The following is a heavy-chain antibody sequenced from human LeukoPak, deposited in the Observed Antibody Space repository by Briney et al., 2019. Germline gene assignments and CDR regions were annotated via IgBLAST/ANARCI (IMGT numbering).Heavy chain of an antibody. D-gene: IGHD4-17*01. CDR1: GFTFSSYG. CDR3: ANYDYGDYFFDY. V-gene: IGHV3-30*18. J-gene: IGHJ4*02. CDR2: ISYDGSNK. Sequence: GGSLRLSCVASGFTFSSYGMHWVRQAPGKGLEWVAVISYDGSNKYYADSVKGRFTISRDNSKNTLYLQMNSLRAEDTAVYYCANYDYGDYFFDYWGQGTLVTVSS.